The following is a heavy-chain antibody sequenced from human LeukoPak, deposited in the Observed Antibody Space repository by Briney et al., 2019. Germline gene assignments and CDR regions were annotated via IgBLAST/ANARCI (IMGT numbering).Heavy chain of an antibody. CDR2: IDPSDSYT. CDR1: GYSFTTYW. CDR3: ARELRGNGGFDP. D-gene: IGHD3-10*01. V-gene: IGHV5-10-1*01. Sequence: GESLKISCKVSGYSFTTYWITWVRQMPGKGLEWMGYIDPSDSYTNYSPSFQGHVTISSDKSISTAYLQWSSLKASDTAMYYCARELRGNGGFDPWGQGTLVTVSS. J-gene: IGHJ5*02.